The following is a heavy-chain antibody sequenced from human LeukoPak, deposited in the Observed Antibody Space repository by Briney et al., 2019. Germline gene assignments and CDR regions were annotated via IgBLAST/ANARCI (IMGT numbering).Heavy chain of an antibody. V-gene: IGHV4-61*02. CDR2: IYTSGGT. CDR3: ASAYTYASRFVY. D-gene: IGHD5-18*01. J-gene: IGHJ4*02. CDR1: GGSISSGDNY. Sequence: SETLSLTCTVSGGSISSGDNYWSWIRRPAGKGLEWIGRIYTSGGTNYNPSLKSQVTISEDTSKNQFSLKLSSVTAADTAVYYCASAYTYASRFVYWGQGTLVTVSS.